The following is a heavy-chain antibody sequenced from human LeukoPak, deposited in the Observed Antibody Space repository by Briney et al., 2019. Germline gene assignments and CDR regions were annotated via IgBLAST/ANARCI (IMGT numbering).Heavy chain of an antibody. Sequence: YYWSWIRQPPGXGLEWIGYIYYSGSTNYNPSLKSRVTISVDTSKNQFSLKLSSVTAADTAVYYCARARVGQWLVSAAFQHWGQGTLVTVSS. CDR3: ARARVGQWLVSAAFQH. D-gene: IGHD6-19*01. V-gene: IGHV4-59*12. CDR1: YY. J-gene: IGHJ1*01. CDR2: IYYSGST.